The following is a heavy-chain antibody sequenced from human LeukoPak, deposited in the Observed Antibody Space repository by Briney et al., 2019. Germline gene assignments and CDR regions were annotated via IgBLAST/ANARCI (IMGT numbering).Heavy chain of an antibody. J-gene: IGHJ4*02. CDR3: ARAGSVDFDY. Sequence: KPSETLSLTCSVSGGSIRSTTYYWGWIRQPPGKGLEWIGSIYYSGNTYYSPSLMSRVTISVDTSKNQFSLNLSSVTAADTAVYYCARAGSVDFDYWGQGTLVTVSS. V-gene: IGHV4-39*07. CDR1: GGSIRSTTYY. CDR2: IYYSGNT. D-gene: IGHD3-10*01.